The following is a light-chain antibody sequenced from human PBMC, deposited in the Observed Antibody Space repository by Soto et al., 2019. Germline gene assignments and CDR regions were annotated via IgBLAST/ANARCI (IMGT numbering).Light chain of an antibody. J-gene: IGLJ1*01. CDR3: SSYTTSSTPWV. CDR1: SSDVGGYNY. V-gene: IGLV2-14*03. Sequence: SALTQPAYVSRSPGQSITITRTGTSSDVGGYNYVSWYQHHPGKAPKLMICNVSDRPSGVSNRFSGSKSGNTASLTISGLQAEDEADYYCSSYTTSSTPWVFGTGTKVTVL. CDR2: NVS.